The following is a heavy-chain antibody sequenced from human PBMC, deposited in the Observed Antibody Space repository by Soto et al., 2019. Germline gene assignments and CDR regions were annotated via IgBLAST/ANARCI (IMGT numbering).Heavy chain of an antibody. Sequence: SETLSLTCAVYGGSCSGYYWSWIRKPPGKGLEWIGEINHSGSTYYNPSLKSRVTISVDTSKNQFSLKLSSVTAADTAVYYCASRGWFGELLTYYFDYWGQGTLVTVSS. CDR3: ASRGWFGELLTYYFDY. V-gene: IGHV4-34*01. D-gene: IGHD3-10*01. CDR2: INHSGST. J-gene: IGHJ4*02. CDR1: GGSCSGYY.